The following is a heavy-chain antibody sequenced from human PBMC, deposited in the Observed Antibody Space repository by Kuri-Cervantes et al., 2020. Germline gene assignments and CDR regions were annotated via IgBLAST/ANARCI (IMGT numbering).Heavy chain of an antibody. CDR3: ARAQIGYCSGGSCYYLYYYYGMDV. CDR1: GFTFSSYA. CDR2: ISYDGSNK. Sequence: GESLKISCAASGFTFSSYAMHWVRQAPGKGLEWVAVISYDGSNKYYADSVKGRFTISRDSSKNTLYLQMNSLRAEDTAVYYCARAQIGYCSGGSCYYLYYYYGMDVWGQGTTVTVSS. V-gene: IGHV3-30-3*01. D-gene: IGHD2-15*01. J-gene: IGHJ6*02.